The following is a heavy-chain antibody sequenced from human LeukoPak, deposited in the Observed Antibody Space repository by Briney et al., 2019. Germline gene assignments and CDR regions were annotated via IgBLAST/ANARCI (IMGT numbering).Heavy chain of an antibody. CDR3: ARGSLRRYYYDSSGYPRWFDP. Sequence: ASVKVSCKASGYTFTSYDINWVRQATGQGLEWMGWMNPNSGNTGYAQRFQGRVTMTRNTSISTAYMELSSLRSEDTAVYYCARGSLRRYYYDSSGYPRWFDPWGQGTLVTVSS. CDR2: MNPNSGNT. CDR1: GYTFTSYD. J-gene: IGHJ5*02. D-gene: IGHD3-22*01. V-gene: IGHV1-8*01.